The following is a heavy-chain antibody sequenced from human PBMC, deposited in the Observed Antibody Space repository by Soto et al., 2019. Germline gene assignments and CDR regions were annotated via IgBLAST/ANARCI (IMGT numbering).Heavy chain of an antibody. Sequence: PSETLSLTCTVSGGSISSGGYYWSWIRQHPGKGLEWIGYIYYSGGTYYNPSLKIRVTISVDTSKNQFSLKLSSVTAADTAVYYCVTQLRVIVAPILKYYYYYYMDVWGKGTTVTVSS. CDR1: GGSISSGGYY. V-gene: IGHV4-31*03. D-gene: IGHD5-12*01. CDR2: IYYSGGT. J-gene: IGHJ6*03. CDR3: VTQLRVIVAPILKYYYYYYMDV.